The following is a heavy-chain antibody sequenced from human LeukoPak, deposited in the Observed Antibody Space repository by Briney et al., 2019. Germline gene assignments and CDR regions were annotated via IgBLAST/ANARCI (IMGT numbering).Heavy chain of an antibody. Sequence: SETLSLTCAVYGGSFSGYYWSWIRQPPGKGLEWIGEINHSGSTNYNPSLKSRVTISVDTSKNQFSLKLSSVTAADTAVYYCARDEAAAVLGYWGQGTLVTVSS. CDR1: GGSFSGYY. V-gene: IGHV4-34*01. D-gene: IGHD6-13*01. J-gene: IGHJ4*02. CDR2: INHSGST. CDR3: ARDEAAAVLGY.